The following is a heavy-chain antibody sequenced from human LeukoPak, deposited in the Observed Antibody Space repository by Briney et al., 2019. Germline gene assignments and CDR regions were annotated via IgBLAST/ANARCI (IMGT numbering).Heavy chain of an antibody. CDR3: AREVRFRAYFDL. CDR1: GFTFSSYW. CDR2: IKQDRREK. D-gene: IGHD3-10*01. J-gene: IGHJ2*01. V-gene: IGHV3-7*01. Sequence: GGSLRLSCAASGFTFSSYWMSWVRQAPGKGPEWVANIKQDRREKYSVDSVKGRFTIYRDNAKNSLYLQMNSLRAEDTAVYYCAREVRFRAYFDLWGRGTLVTVSS.